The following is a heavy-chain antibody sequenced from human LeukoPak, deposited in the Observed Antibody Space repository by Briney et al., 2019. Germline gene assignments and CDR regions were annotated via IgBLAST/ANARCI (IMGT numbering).Heavy chain of an antibody. Sequence: SETLSLTCTVSGGSISSSNYYWDWTRQPPGKGLEWTGSIYYSGSTYYNPSLKSRVTISVDTSKNQFSLRLSAVTAADTAVYYCARDYRGPDCSGGSCYHGRWGQGTLVTVSS. D-gene: IGHD2-15*01. J-gene: IGHJ4*02. CDR2: IYYSGST. CDR3: ARDYRGPDCSGGSCYHGR. V-gene: IGHV4-39*07. CDR1: GGSISSSNYY.